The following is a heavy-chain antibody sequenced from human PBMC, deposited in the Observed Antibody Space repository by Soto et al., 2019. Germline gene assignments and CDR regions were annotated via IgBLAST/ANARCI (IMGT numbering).Heavy chain of an antibody. CDR3: VTGSSFTPTTNTIFAS. V-gene: IGHV3-33*01. CDR2: IWYDGSNK. D-gene: IGHD2-2*01. CDR1: GFSFISSG. Sequence: QVQLVESGGGVVQPGRSLRLSCASSGFSFISSGMHWVRQAPGKWLAWVALIWYDGSNKYYADSVKGRFTISRDNSKNTLYLQMSSLRVDDTAVYYCVTGSSFTPTTNTIFASLGQGTLVTVSS. J-gene: IGHJ4*02.